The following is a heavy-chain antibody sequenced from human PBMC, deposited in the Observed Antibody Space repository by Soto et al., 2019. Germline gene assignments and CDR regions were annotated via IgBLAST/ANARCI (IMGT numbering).Heavy chain of an antibody. CDR2: IIPIFGTA. J-gene: IGHJ5*02. CDR1: GVTFSSYA. D-gene: IGHD6-13*01. CDR3: ARDPDSSSWYGNDWFDP. Sequence: GASVKVSCKASGVTFSSYAISWVRQAPVQGLEWMGWIIPIFGTANYAQKFQGRVTITADESTSTAYMALSSLRSEDTAVYYCARDPDSSSWYGNDWFDPWGQGTLVTVSS. V-gene: IGHV1-69*13.